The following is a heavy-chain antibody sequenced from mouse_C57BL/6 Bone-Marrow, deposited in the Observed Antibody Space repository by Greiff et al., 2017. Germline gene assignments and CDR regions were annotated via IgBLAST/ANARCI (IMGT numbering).Heavy chain of an antibody. CDR1: GYTFTSYW. Sequence: VQLQQPGAELVMPGASVKLSCKASGYTFTSYWMHWVKQRPGQGLEWIGEIDPSDSYTNYNQKFKGKSTLTVDKSSSTAYMQLSGLTSEDSAVYDCAREGDLPGAMDYWGQGTSVTVSS. CDR2: IDPSDSYT. V-gene: IGHV1-69*01. J-gene: IGHJ4*01. CDR3: AREGDLPGAMDY.